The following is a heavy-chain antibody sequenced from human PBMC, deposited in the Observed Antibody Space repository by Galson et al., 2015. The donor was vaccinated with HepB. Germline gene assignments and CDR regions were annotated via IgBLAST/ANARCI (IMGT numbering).Heavy chain of an antibody. Sequence: SVKVSCKASGYTFTSYGISWVRQAPGQGLEWMGWISAYNGNTNYAQKLQGRITMTTDTSTSTAYMELRSLRSDDTAVYYCARDPSGRLGGLSLEDYWGQGTLVTVSS. J-gene: IGHJ4*02. V-gene: IGHV1-18*01. CDR1: GYTFTSYG. CDR3: ARDPSGRLGGLSLEDY. D-gene: IGHD3-16*02. CDR2: ISAYNGNT.